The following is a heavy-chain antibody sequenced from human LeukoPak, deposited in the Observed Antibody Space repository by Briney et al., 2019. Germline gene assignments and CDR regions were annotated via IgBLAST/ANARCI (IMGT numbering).Heavy chain of an antibody. CDR1: GYTFTSYD. CDR3: ARGQWFGELSYFDY. D-gene: IGHD3-10*01. V-gene: IGHV1-8*01. J-gene: IGHJ4*02. CDR2: MNPNSGNT. Sequence: ASVKVSCKASGYTFTSYDINWVRQAPGRGLEWMGWMNPNSGNTGYAQKFQGRVTITTDESTSTAYMELSSLRSEDTAVYYCARGQWFGELSYFDYWGQGTLVTVSS.